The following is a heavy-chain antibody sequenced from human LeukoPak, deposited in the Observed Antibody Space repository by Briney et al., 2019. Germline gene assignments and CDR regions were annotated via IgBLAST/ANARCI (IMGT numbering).Heavy chain of an antibody. V-gene: IGHV7-4-1*02. J-gene: IGHJ4*02. CDR3: ARDSDIALAGLDY. Sequence: ASVKVSCKASGYTFTIYAINWVRQAPGQGLEWMGWINTNTGNPTYAQGFTGRFVFSLDTSVSTAYLQISTLKAEDTAVYYCARDSDIALAGLDYWGQGSLVTVSS. CDR2: INTNTGNP. D-gene: IGHD6-13*01. CDR1: GYTFTIYA.